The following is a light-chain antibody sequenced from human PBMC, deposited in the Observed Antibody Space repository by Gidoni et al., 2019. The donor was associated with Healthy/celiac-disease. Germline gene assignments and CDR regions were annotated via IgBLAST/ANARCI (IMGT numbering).Light chain of an antibody. CDR2: WAS. V-gene: IGKV4-1*01. CDR3: QQYYSTPPT. Sequence: DIVMTQSPDSLAVSLGERATINCKSSQSVLYSSNNKNYLAWYQQKPGQPPKLLIYWASTRESGVPDRFSCSGSGTDFTLTISSLQAEDVAVYYCQQYYSTPPTFXPXTKVDIK. J-gene: IGKJ3*01. CDR1: QSVLYSSNNKNY.